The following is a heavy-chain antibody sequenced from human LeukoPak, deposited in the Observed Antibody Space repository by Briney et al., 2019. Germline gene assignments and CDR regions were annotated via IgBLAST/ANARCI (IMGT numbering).Heavy chain of an antibody. CDR2: ISGSGGST. Sequence: GGSLRLSCAASGFTFSSYAMSWVRQAPGKGLEWVSAISGSGGSTYYADSVKGWFTISRDNSKNTLYLQMNSLRAEDTAVYYYAKDVVRGVMWYFDYWGQGTLVTVSS. D-gene: IGHD3-10*01. J-gene: IGHJ4*02. CDR3: AKDVVRGVMWYFDY. V-gene: IGHV3-23*01. CDR1: GFTFSSYA.